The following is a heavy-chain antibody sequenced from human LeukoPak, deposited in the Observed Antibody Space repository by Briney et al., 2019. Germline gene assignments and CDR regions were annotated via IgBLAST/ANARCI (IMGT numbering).Heavy chain of an antibody. V-gene: IGHV3-23*01. D-gene: IGHD2-2*01. Sequence: PGGSLRLSCAASGFTFSSYAMSGVRQAPGKGLDWDSGISSSAGSKYYADSVKGRFTISRDNSKNTLYLQMNSLRAEDTAVYYCAKAGSSTTCRRFDYWGQGTLVTVSS. J-gene: IGHJ4*02. CDR2: ISSSAGSK. CDR1: GFTFSSYA. CDR3: AKAGSSTTCRRFDY.